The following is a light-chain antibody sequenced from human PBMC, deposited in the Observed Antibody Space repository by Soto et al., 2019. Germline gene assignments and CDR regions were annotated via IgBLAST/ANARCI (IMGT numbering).Light chain of an antibody. V-gene: IGLV2-14*03. CDR2: DVT. CDR1: SNDVGLYNY. CDR3: SSYVSSRTYV. Sequence: QSALTQPASVSGSPGQSITISCTGSSNDVGLYNYVSWYQQHPGKAPKLVISDVTNRPSGVSDRFSGSKSGNTAFLTISGLQAEDEADYYCSSYVSSRTYVFGTGTKVTVL. J-gene: IGLJ1*01.